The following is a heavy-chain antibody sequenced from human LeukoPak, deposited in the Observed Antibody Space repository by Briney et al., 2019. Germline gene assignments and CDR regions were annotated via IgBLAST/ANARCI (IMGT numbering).Heavy chain of an antibody. J-gene: IGHJ4*02. CDR1: GGSFSGHY. Sequence: SGTLSLTCAVYGGSFSGHYWSWIRQPPGKGLEWIGEINHSGSTNYNPSLKSRVTISVDTSKNQLSLKLSSVTAADTAVYYCASYCSSTSCYGYWGQGTLVTVSS. V-gene: IGHV4-34*01. CDR3: ASYCSSTSCYGY. D-gene: IGHD2-2*01. CDR2: INHSGST.